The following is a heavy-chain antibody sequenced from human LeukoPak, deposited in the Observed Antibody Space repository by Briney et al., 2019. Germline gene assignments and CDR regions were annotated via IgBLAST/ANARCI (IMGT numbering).Heavy chain of an antibody. CDR2: ISSSGSTI. CDR1: GFTFSDYY. D-gene: IGHD5-18*01. CDR3: ARRGYGLGYYYYMDV. Sequence: GGSLRLSCAASGFTFSDYYMSWLRQAPGRGLEWVSYISSSGSTIYYADSVKGRFTISRDNAKNSLYLQMNSLRAEDTAVYYCARRGYGLGYYYYMDVWGKGATVTVSS. V-gene: IGHV3-11*01. J-gene: IGHJ6*03.